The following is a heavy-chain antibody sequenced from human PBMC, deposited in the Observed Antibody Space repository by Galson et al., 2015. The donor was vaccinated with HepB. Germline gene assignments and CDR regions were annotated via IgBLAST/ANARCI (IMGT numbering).Heavy chain of an antibody. J-gene: IGHJ4*02. CDR1: GFTFSTYG. Sequence: SLRLSCAASGFTFSTYGMSWFRQAPGKGLEWVSTISASGANTHYADSVKGRFTISRDSSKNTLYVQMNSLRVEDTAVYYCAMDPPHYGISGFSIFDYWGRGTQVTVSS. CDR3: AMDPPHYGISGFSIFDY. D-gene: IGHD3-22*01. V-gene: IGHV3-23*01. CDR2: ISASGANT.